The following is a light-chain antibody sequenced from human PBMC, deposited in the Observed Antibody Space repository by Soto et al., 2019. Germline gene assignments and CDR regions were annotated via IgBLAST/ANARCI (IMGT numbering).Light chain of an antibody. Sequence: DIALTQSPCTLSVSRGDRPTLXFVASQGVRSSYLAWYQQKPGQAPRLLIFGASSRATGIPDRFSGSGSGTDFTLTISRLEPEDFAVYYCQQYGSSPPLTFGGGTKVDIK. J-gene: IGKJ4*01. CDR3: QQYGSSPPLT. V-gene: IGKV3-20*01. CDR2: GAS. CDR1: QGVRSSY.